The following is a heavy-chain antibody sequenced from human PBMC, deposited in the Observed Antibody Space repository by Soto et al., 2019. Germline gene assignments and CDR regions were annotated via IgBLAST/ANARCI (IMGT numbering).Heavy chain of an antibody. CDR1: GYTSNDDR. V-gene: IGHV1-18*01. CDR3: AKDPRYMHDGYGRFDP. J-gene: IGHJ5*02. CDR2: ISAYNGNT. Sequence: SLKVSCKTVGYTSNDDRISCRSQAPGQGLEWMGWISAYNGNTNYAQKFQGRVTMTTDTSTSTAYMELRSLRSDETAVYYCAKDPRYMHDGYGRFDPWGQGTLVTVSS. D-gene: IGHD3-9*01.